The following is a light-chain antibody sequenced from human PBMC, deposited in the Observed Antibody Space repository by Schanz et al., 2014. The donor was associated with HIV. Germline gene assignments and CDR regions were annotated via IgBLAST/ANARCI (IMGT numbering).Light chain of an antibody. Sequence: QSALTQPASVSGSPGQSITISCTGASSDYKYVSWYQQHPGRAPKLLIYDVSYRPSGVSNRFSGSKSGKTASLTISGLQAEDEADYHCSSFTSSNTWVFGGGTKLTVL. J-gene: IGLJ3*02. CDR2: DVS. V-gene: IGLV2-14*03. CDR3: SSFTSSNTWV. CDR1: SSDYKY.